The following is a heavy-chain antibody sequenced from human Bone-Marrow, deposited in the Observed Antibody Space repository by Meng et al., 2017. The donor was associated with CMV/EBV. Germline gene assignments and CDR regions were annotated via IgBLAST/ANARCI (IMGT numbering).Heavy chain of an antibody. D-gene: IGHD2-2*01. V-gene: IGHV1-18*01. CDR2: ISAYNGNT. J-gene: IGHJ4*02. CDR1: GYTFTSYG. Sequence: QVQLVQSGAEGKKPGASVKVSCKASGYTFTSYGISWVRQAPGQGLEWMGWISAYNGNTNYAQKLQGRVTMTTDTSTSTAYMELRSLRSDDTAVYYCARDLFVIVVVPAAPFDYWGQGTLVTVSS. CDR3: ARDLFVIVVVPAAPFDY.